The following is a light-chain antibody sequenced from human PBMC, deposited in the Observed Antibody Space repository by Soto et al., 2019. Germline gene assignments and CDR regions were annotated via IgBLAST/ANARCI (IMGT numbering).Light chain of an antibody. CDR1: QSVSSSS. CDR3: LQFDNSPLYT. V-gene: IGKV3-20*01. J-gene: IGKJ2*01. CDR2: GAS. Sequence: EIVLTQSPGTLSLSPGERATLSCRASQSVSSSSITWYQQKPGQAPRLLIYGASTRATGIPDMFSGSGSGLDFSLTISRLEPEDFAVYYCLQFDNSPLYTFGQGTKEEIK.